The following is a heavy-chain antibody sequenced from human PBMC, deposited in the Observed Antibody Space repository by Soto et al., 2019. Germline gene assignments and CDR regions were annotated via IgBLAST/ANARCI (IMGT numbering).Heavy chain of an antibody. Sequence: PGGSLRLSCAASGFTFSSYWMSWVRQAPGKGLEWVANIKQDGSEKYYVDSVKGRFTISRDNAKNSLYLQMNSLRAEDTAVYYCARVHSSSWSSSEYFQHWGQGTLVTVSS. CDR1: GFTFSSYW. D-gene: IGHD6-13*01. V-gene: IGHV3-7*03. CDR3: ARVHSSSWSSSEYFQH. CDR2: IKQDGSEK. J-gene: IGHJ1*01.